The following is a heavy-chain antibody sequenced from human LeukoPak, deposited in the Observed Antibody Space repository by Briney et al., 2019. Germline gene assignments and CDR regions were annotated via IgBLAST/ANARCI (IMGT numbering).Heavy chain of an antibody. D-gene: IGHD5-12*01. Sequence: PGGSLRLSCAASGFTFSSYWMHWVRQAPGKGLVWVSRINSDGSSTSYADSVKGRFTISRDNAKNSLYLQMNSLRAEDTAVYYCASGGYSGYDYFDYWGQGTLVTVSS. J-gene: IGHJ4*02. CDR2: INSDGSST. CDR1: GFTFSSYW. V-gene: IGHV3-74*01. CDR3: ASGGYSGYDYFDY.